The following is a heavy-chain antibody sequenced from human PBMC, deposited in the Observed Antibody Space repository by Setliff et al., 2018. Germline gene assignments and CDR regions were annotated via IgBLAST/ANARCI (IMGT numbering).Heavy chain of an antibody. D-gene: IGHD2-2*01. V-gene: IGHV4-59*10. Sequence: SETLSLTCAVYGGSFSGYYWSWIRKPAGKGLEWIGRIYVNGGSTTYSPSLKSRVTISVDTSKNQFSLNLSSVTAADTAVYYCARAGYELGQYNWFDPWGQGTLVTVSS. CDR3: ARAGYELGQYNWFDP. J-gene: IGHJ5*02. CDR2: IYVNGGST. CDR1: GGSFSGYY.